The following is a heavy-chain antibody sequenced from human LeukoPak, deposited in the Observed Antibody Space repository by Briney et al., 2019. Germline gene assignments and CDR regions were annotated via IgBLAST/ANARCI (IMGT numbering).Heavy chain of an antibody. CDR3: AKDGQWLGINWFDP. CDR2: ISSSSSYI. CDR1: GFTFSSYS. Sequence: PGGSLRLSCAASGFTFSSYSMNWVRQAPGKGLEWVSSISSSSSYIYYADSVKGRFTISRDNSKNTLYLQINSLRAEDTAVYYCAKDGQWLGINWFDPWGQGTLVTVSS. V-gene: IGHV3-21*01. J-gene: IGHJ5*02. D-gene: IGHD6-19*01.